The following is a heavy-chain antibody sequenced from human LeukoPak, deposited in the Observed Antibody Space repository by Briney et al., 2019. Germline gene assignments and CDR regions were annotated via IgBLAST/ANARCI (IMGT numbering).Heavy chain of an antibody. Sequence: PSETLSLTCTVSGGSISSYCWSWIRRPAGKGLEWIGRIYTSGSTNYNPSLKSRVTMSVDTSKNQFSLKLSSVTAADTAVYYCASSMATIDAFDIWGQGTMVTVSS. CDR2: IYTSGST. V-gene: IGHV4-4*07. CDR3: ASSMATIDAFDI. J-gene: IGHJ3*02. CDR1: GGSISSYC. D-gene: IGHD5-24*01.